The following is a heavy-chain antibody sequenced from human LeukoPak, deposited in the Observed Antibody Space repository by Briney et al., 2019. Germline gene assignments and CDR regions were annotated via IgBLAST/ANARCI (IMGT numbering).Heavy chain of an antibody. D-gene: IGHD4-17*01. V-gene: IGHV3-23*01. CDR1: GFTFSSHA. J-gene: IGHJ5*02. CDR2: ITGSGSRS. CDR3: AKDRDNYGDYWEDP. Sequence: PGGSLRLSCAASGFTFSSHAMSWVRQAPGKGLEWVSTITGSGSRSYYADSVKGRFIISRDKSKSTLYLQMNSLTADDTALYFCAKDRDNYGDYWEDPWGQGTLVIVSS.